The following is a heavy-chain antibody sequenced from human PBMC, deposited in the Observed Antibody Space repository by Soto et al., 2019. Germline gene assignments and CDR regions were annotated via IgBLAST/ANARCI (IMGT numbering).Heavy chain of an antibody. Sequence: GESLKISCKCSGYSFTSYWIGLVRQMPGKGLEWMGIIYPGDSDTRYSPSFQGQVTISADKSISTAYLQWSSLKASDTAMYYCARQGVYYDSSETHFDPWGQGTLVTVSS. CDR3: ARQGVYYDSSETHFDP. D-gene: IGHD3-22*01. J-gene: IGHJ5*02. V-gene: IGHV5-51*01. CDR1: GYSFTSYW. CDR2: IYPGDSDT.